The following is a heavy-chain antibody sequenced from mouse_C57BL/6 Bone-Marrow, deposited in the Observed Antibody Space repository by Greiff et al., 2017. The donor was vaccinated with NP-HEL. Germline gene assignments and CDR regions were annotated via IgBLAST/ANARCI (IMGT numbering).Heavy chain of an antibody. CDR1: GYTFTDYN. D-gene: IGHD3-2*02. CDR3: ARVAAQATGYFDY. CDR2: INPNNGGT. V-gene: IGHV1-18*01. Sequence: EVQLQQSGPELVKPGASVKIPCKASGYTFTDYNMDWVKHSHGKSLEWIGDINPNNGGTIYNQKFKGKATLTVDKSSSTAYMELRSLTSEDTAVYYCARVAAQATGYFDYWGQGTTLTVSS. J-gene: IGHJ2*01.